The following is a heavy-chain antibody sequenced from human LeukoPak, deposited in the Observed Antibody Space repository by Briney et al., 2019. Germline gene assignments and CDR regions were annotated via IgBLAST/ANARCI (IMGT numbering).Heavy chain of an antibody. CDR2: IIPIFGTA. Sequence: SVKVSCKASGGTFSSYAISWVRQAPGQGLEWMGRIIPIFGTANYAQKFQGRVMITTDESTSTAYMELSGLRSEDTAVYYCARDGTTGTTLTLNWFDPWGQGTLVTVSS. J-gene: IGHJ5*02. CDR3: ARDGTTGTTLTLNWFDP. CDR1: GGTFSSYA. V-gene: IGHV1-69*05. D-gene: IGHD1-1*01.